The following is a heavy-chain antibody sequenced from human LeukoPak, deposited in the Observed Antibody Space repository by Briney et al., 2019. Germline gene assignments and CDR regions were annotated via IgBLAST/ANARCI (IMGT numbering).Heavy chain of an antibody. D-gene: IGHD1-7*01. J-gene: IGHJ5*02. CDR2: IYHSGST. V-gene: IGHV4-38-2*02. CDR3: ARDGYNWNYHP. Sequence: SETLSLTCTVSGYSISSGYYWGWIRQPPGKGLEWIGSIYHSGSTYYNPSLKSRVTISVDTSKNQFSLKLSSVTAADTAVYYCARDGYNWNYHPWGQGTLVTVSS. CDR1: GYSISSGYY.